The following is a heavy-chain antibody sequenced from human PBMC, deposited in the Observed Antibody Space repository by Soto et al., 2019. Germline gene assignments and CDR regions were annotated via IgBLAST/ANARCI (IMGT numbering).Heavy chain of an antibody. D-gene: IGHD3-22*01. CDR1: GGTFSSYA. V-gene: IGHV1-69*13. J-gene: IGHJ4*02. CDR2: IIPIFGTA. CDR3: ASPSYDSSGYYYGFDY. Sequence: WASVKVSCKASGGTFSSYAISWVRQAPGQGLEWMGGIIPIFGTANYAQKFQGRVTITADESTSTAYMELSSLRSEDTAVYYCASPSYDSSGYYYGFDYWGQGTLVTVSS.